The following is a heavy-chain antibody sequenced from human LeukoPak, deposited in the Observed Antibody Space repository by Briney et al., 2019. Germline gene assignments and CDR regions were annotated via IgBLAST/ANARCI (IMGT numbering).Heavy chain of an antibody. CDR2: FDPEDGET. CDR1: GYTLTELS. V-gene: IGHV1-24*01. Sequence: ASVKVSCKVSGYTLTELSMHWVRQAPGKGLEWMGGFDPEDGETIYAQKFQGRVTMTEDTSTDTAYVELSSLRPEDTAVYYCARAYYYDSSIIYWGQGTLVTVSS. D-gene: IGHD3-22*01. J-gene: IGHJ4*02. CDR3: ARAYYYDSSIIY.